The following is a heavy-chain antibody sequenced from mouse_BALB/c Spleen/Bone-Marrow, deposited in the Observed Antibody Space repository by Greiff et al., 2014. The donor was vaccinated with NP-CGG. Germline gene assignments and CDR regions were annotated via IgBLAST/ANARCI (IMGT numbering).Heavy chain of an antibody. Sequence: QVQLKQSGPGLVAPSQSLSITCTVSGFSLTSYGVHWVRQPPGKGLEWLGVIWAGGSTNYNSAHMSRMGISKDNSKSQVVLKMNSLQTDDAAMYYCARIATATGAWDYWGQGTSVTVSS. CDR1: GFSLTSYG. J-gene: IGHJ4*01. D-gene: IGHD1-2*01. CDR3: ARIATATGAWDY. V-gene: IGHV2-9*02. CDR2: IWAGGST.